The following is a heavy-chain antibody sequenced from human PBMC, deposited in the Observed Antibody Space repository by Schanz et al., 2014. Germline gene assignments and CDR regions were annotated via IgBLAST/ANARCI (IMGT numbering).Heavy chain of an antibody. Sequence: QVQLVESGGGVAQPGGSLRLSCAASGFSFSGYGMHWVRQAPGKGLEWVAYIRFDASAKYYGDSVEGRFTISRDNAKNTLYLQVNSLRAEDTAVYYCAKHVRSLTGNDYWGQGTLVTVSS. CDR3: AKHVRSLTGNDY. D-gene: IGHD3-9*01. V-gene: IGHV3-30*02. J-gene: IGHJ4*02. CDR1: GFSFSGYG. CDR2: IRFDASAK.